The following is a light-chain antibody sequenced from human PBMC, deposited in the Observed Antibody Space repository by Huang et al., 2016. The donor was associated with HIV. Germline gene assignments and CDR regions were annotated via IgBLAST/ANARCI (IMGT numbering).Light chain of an antibody. J-gene: IGKJ2*01. CDR2: WAS. CDR3: QQYYNTPLT. Sequence: DIVMTQSPDSLAVSLGERATINSKSSQSLLYSSNKKNYVAWDQQKPGQPPKLLIYWASTRETGVPDRFTGSGSGTVFTLTISSLQAEDVAVYYCQQYYNTPLTFGQGTKLEIK. V-gene: IGKV4-1*01. CDR1: QSLLYSSNKKNY.